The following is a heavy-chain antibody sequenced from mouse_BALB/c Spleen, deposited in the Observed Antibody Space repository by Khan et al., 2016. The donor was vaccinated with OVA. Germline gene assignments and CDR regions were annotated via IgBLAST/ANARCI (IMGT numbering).Heavy chain of an antibody. Sequence: EVELVESGGDLVKPGGSLKLSCAASGFTFSSYGMSWVRRTPDKRLEWVATISSAGDYTFYPDNMKGRFTISRDNAKNTLYLQMSSLRSEDTAMLYCAIHLTVSFPYWGQGTLVTVSA. J-gene: IGHJ3*01. CDR2: ISSAGDYT. D-gene: IGHD4-1*01. V-gene: IGHV5-6*01. CDR1: GFTFSSYG. CDR3: AIHLTVSFPY.